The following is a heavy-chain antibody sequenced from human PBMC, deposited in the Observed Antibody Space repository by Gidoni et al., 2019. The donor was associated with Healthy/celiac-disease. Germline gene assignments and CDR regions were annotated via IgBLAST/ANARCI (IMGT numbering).Heavy chain of an antibody. Sequence: QVQLQESGPGLVKPSQTLSLTCTVSGGSISRGGYYWSWIRQHPGKGLEWIGYIYYSGSTYYNPSLKSRVTISVDTSKNQFSLKLSSVTAADTAVYYCARERLDQLELNNWFDPWGQGTLVTVSS. CDR3: ARERLDQLELNNWFDP. J-gene: IGHJ5*02. CDR1: GGSISRGGYY. D-gene: IGHD1-1*01. CDR2: IYYSGST. V-gene: IGHV4-31*03.